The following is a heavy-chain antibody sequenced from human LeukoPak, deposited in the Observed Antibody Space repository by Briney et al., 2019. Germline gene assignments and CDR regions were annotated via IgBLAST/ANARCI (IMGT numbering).Heavy chain of an antibody. Sequence: PGGSLRLSCAASGFTFSTYGMNWVRQAPGKGLEWVSYTSSSGTTIYYADSVKGRFTISRDNARESLFLQMNSLRAEDTALYYCAKDRGSTVTNWYFDLWGRGTLVTVSS. D-gene: IGHD4-17*01. CDR2: TSSSGTTI. V-gene: IGHV3-48*03. CDR3: AKDRGSTVTNWYFDL. J-gene: IGHJ2*01. CDR1: GFTFSTYG.